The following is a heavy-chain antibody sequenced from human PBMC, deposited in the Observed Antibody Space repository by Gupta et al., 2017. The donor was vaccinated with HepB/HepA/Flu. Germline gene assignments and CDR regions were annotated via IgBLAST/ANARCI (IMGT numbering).Heavy chain of an antibody. J-gene: IGHJ6*02. CDR3: ARGAPIVATPYYYYGMDV. CDR2: ISYDGSNK. Sequence: QVQLVESGGGVVQPGRSLRLSCAASGFTFSSYAMHWVRQAPGKGLEWVAVISYDGSNKYYADSVKGRFTISRDNSKNTLYLQMNSLRAEDTAVYYCARGAPIVATPYYYYGMDVWGQGTTVTVSS. CDR1: GFTFSSYA. V-gene: IGHV3-30-3*01. D-gene: IGHD5-12*01.